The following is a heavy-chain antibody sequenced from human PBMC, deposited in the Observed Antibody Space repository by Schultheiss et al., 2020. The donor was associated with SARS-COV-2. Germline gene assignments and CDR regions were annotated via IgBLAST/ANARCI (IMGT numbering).Heavy chain of an antibody. D-gene: IGHD3-3*01. V-gene: IGHV3-7*01. J-gene: IGHJ4*02. CDR3: ARAHYDFWSGYYKRLDYFDY. CDR1: GFTFSDYY. Sequence: GGSLRLSCAASGFTFSDYYMSWIRQAPGKGLEWVANIKQDGSEKYYVDSVKGRFTISRDNAKNSLYLQMNSLRAEDTAVYYCARAHYDFWSGYYKRLDYFDYWGQGTLVTVSS. CDR2: IKQDGSEK.